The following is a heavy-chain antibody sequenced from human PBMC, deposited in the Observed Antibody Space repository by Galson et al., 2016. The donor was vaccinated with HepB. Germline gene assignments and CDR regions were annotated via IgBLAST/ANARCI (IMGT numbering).Heavy chain of an antibody. CDR1: GFTFSSYG. CDR3: ARPMGPLPSDSFDV. V-gene: IGHV3-33*01. Sequence: SLRLSCAASGFTFSSYGMHWVRQAPGQGLEWVALIWYDGSNKYYADSVKGRFTISRDNSKNTLYLQMNSLRAEDTAVYYCARPMGPLPSDSFDVWGHGTLVTVSS. D-gene: IGHD2-15*01. J-gene: IGHJ3*01. CDR2: IWYDGSNK.